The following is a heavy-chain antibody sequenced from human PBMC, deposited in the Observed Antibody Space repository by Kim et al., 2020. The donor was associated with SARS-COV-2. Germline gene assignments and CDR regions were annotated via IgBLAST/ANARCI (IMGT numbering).Heavy chain of an antibody. Sequence: PSLNSRVTISVDTSKTQFSLKLSSVTAADTAVYYCATRLTGYSNAFDIWGQGTMVTVSS. D-gene: IGHD3-9*01. J-gene: IGHJ3*02. CDR3: ATRLTGYSNAFDI. V-gene: IGHV4-59*01.